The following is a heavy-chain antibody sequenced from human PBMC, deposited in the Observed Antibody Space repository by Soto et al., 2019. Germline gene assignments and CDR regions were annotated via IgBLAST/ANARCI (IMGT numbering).Heavy chain of an antibody. CDR2: IKEDGSEK. CDR3: ARGGWYSGI. V-gene: IGHV3-7*01. Sequence: EGQLVESGGDLVQPGGSLRLSCAASGFPFTTLWMSWVRQSPGKGLERVASIKEDGSEKNYVDSVKGRFTISRDNAKNSLFLQMNSLRDEDTAVYYCARGGWYSGIWGRGTLVIVSS. J-gene: IGHJ2*01. CDR1: GFPFTTLW.